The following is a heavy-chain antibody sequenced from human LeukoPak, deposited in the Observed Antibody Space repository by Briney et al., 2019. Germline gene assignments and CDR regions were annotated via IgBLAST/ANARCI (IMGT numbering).Heavy chain of an antibody. V-gene: IGHV3-30*03. CDR2: ISYDGSNK. J-gene: IGHJ4*02. CDR1: GFTFSSYG. CDR3: ASGPSKWELNQDFDY. Sequence: GRSLRLSCAASGFTFSSYGMHWVRQAPGKGLEWVALISYDGSNKYCADSVKGRFTISRDNSKNTLYLQMNSLRAEDTAVYYCASGPSKWELNQDFDYWGQGTLVTVSS. D-gene: IGHD1-26*01.